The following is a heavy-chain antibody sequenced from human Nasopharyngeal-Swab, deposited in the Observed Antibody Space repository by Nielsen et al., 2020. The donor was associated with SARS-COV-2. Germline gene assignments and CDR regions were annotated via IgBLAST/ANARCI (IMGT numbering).Heavy chain of an antibody. Sequence: ASVKVSCKASGGTFSSYAISWVRQAPGQGLEWMGIINPSGGSTSYAQKFQGRVTMTRDTSTSTVYMELSSLRSEDTAVYYCARDLTATVTTNYYYGMDVWGQGTTVTVSS. J-gene: IGHJ6*02. D-gene: IGHD4-17*01. CDR2: INPSGGST. CDR1: GGTFSSYA. V-gene: IGHV1-46*01. CDR3: ARDLTATVTTNYYYGMDV.